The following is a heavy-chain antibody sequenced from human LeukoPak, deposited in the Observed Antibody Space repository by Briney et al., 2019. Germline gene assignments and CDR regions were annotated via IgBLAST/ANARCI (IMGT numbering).Heavy chain of an antibody. CDR3: AKGGTMVPTIDY. Sequence: ASVKVSCKASGYTFTSYYITWVRQAPGQGLEWVGWISAYNGGTNYAQKFQGRVTMTIDTSTSTAYLDLGSLTSDDTAMYYCAKGGTMVPTIDYWGQGTLVPVSS. CDR2: ISAYNGGT. V-gene: IGHV1-18*01. J-gene: IGHJ4*02. CDR1: GYTFTSYY. D-gene: IGHD1-14*01.